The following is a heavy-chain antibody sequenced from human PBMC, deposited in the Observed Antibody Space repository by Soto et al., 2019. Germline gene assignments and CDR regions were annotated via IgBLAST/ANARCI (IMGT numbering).Heavy chain of an antibody. CDR2: IIPIFGTA. CDR3: ARGNHRWLQLWYFDL. Sequence: QVQLVQSGAEVKKPGSSVTVSCKASGGTFSSYTISWVRQAPGQGLEWMGGIIPIFGTANYAQKFQGRVPITADESPSTAYMELSSLRSEDTAVYYCARGNHRWLQLWYFDLWGRGTLVTVSS. V-gene: IGHV1-69*12. CDR1: GGTFSSYT. J-gene: IGHJ2*01. D-gene: IGHD5-12*01.